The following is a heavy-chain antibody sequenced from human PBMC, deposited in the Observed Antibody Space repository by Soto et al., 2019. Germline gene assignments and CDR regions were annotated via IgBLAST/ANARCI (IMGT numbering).Heavy chain of an antibody. V-gene: IGHV4-59*01. D-gene: IGHD3-22*01. CDR1: GGSISSYY. Sequence: QVQLQESGPGLVKPSETLSLTCRISGGSISSYYWNWIRQAPGKGLEWIGFISYSGSTNYNPALTSRVTISVDTSKDQISLRLNSVTAADTAVYYCAKVVYERSVNDALDIWGQGTMVTVSS. CDR3: AKVVYERSVNDALDI. J-gene: IGHJ3*02. CDR2: ISYSGST.